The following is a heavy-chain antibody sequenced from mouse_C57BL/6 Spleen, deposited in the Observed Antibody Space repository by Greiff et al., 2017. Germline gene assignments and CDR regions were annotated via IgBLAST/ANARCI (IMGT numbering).Heavy chain of an antibody. CDR2: IDPETGGT. Sequence: VQLHQSGAELVRPGASVTLSCKASGYTFTDYEMHWVKQTPVHGLEWIGAIDPETGGTAYNQKFKGKAILTADKSSSTAYMELRSLTSEDSAVYYCFLFITTGVAGSYWGQGTTLTVAS. CDR1: GYTFTDYE. V-gene: IGHV1-15*01. CDR3: FLFITTGVAGSY. J-gene: IGHJ2*01. D-gene: IGHD1-1*01.